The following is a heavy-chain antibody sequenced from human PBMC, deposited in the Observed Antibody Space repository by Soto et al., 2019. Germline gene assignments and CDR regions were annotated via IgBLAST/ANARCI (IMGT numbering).Heavy chain of an antibody. V-gene: IGHV3-23*01. CDR2: ISGSGGST. D-gene: IGHD3-3*01. Sequence: WGSLRLSCAASGFTFSSYAMSWVRQAPGKGLEWVSAISGSGGSTYYADSVKGRFTISRDNSKNTLYLQMNSLRAEDTAVYYCAKTGPNYDFWSGHDYWGQGTLVTVSS. CDR1: GFTFSSYA. CDR3: AKTGPNYDFWSGHDY. J-gene: IGHJ4*02.